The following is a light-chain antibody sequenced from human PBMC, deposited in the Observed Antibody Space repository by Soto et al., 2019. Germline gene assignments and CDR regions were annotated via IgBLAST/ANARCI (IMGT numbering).Light chain of an antibody. V-gene: IGKV2-30*01. CDR2: KVS. J-gene: IGKJ2*01. CDR3: MQGTHLPPYT. CDR1: QSLAYIDGNTY. Sequence: EVVMTQSPLSLPVTLGQPASISCRSSQSLAYIDGNTYLSWFQQRPGQSPRRIIYKVSNRESGVPDRVSGSGAGTDFTLKINRVEAEDVGVYYCMQGTHLPPYTFGQGTKLEIK.